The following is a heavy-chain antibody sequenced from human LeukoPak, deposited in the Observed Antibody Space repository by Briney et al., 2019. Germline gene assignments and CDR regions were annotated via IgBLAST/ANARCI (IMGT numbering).Heavy chain of an antibody. CDR2: IIPIFGTA. D-gene: IGHD5-12*01. Sequence: ASVKVSCKASGGTFSSYAISWVRQAPGQGLEWMGGIIPIFGTANYAQKFQGRVTITADKSTSTAYMELSSLRSEDTAVYYCAREPNDSGYSKWVWRYWGQGTLVTVSS. CDR1: GGTFSSYA. V-gene: IGHV1-69*06. CDR3: AREPNDSGYSKWVWRY. J-gene: IGHJ4*02.